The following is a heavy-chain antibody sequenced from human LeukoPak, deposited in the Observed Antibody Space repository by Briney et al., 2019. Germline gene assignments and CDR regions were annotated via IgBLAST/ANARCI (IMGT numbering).Heavy chain of an antibody. V-gene: IGHV3-23*01. CDR2: ISGSGGGT. CDR3: AKAISIVGATNFDC. CDR1: GFTFYSYA. Sequence: PGGSLRLSCAASGFTFYSYAMSWVRQAPGKGLEWVSTISGSGGGTYYADSVKGRFTISRDNSKNTLCVQMNSLRAEDTAIYYCAKAISIVGATNFDCWGQGTLVTVSS. D-gene: IGHD1-26*01. J-gene: IGHJ4*02.